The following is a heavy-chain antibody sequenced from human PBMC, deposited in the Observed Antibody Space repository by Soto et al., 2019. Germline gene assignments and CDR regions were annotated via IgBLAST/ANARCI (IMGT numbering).Heavy chain of an antibody. CDR3: ARYRYSSSWYAGYNWFDP. D-gene: IGHD6-13*01. V-gene: IGHV1-3*01. CDR2: INAGNGNT. J-gene: IGHJ5*02. CDR1: GYTFTSYA. Sequence: GASVKVSCKASGYTFTSYAMHWVRQAPGQRLEWMGWINAGNGNTKYSQKFQGRVTITRDTSASTAYMELSSLRSEDTAVYYCARYRYSSSWYAGYNWFDPWGQGTLVTVYS.